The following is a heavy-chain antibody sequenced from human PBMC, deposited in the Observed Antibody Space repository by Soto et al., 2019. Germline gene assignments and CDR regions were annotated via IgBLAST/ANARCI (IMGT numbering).Heavy chain of an antibody. V-gene: IGHV1-2*04. CDR1: GYTFTGYY. CDR2: INPNSGGT. Sequence: ASVKVSCKASGYTFTGYYIHWVRQAPGQGLEWMGWINPNSGGTNYAQKFQGWVTMTRDTSISTAYMELSRLRSDDTAVYYCARTYSSSSSYYYGMDVWGQGTTVTVSS. J-gene: IGHJ6*02. CDR3: ARTYSSSSSYYYGMDV. D-gene: IGHD6-6*01.